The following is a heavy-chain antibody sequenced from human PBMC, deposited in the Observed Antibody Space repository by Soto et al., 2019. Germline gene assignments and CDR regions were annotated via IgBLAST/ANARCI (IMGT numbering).Heavy chain of an antibody. J-gene: IGHJ4*01. V-gene: IGHV3-72*01. CDR1: GFTLRDHY. CDR3: VNYFGYISDL. Sequence: GGSLRLSCEGSGFTLRDHYMDWVRQAPGKGLEWVGRSRNRGNNYVTDYAATVKGRFTITRDDSTNSVHLPMNSLKTEDPARYHCVNYFGYISDLWGQGTLVTVSS. CDR2: SRNRGNNYVT. D-gene: IGHD5-18*01.